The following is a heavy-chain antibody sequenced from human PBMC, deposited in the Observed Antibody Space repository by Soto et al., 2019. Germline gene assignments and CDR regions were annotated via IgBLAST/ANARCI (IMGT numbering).Heavy chain of an antibody. Sequence: ASVKVSCKASGCTFSSRDSNWERQAPGQVLEWMGGIIPISEPTNYKQIFQGRVSIVADISTSTAYMAMSSLRSEDTAVYYLARALLEHSYDSGGYGMYFHAMDVWGQGTPVTVSS. CDR2: IIPISEPT. V-gene: IGHV1-69*06. CDR1: GCTFSSRD. CDR3: ARALLEHSYDSGGYGMYFHAMDV. D-gene: IGHD3-22*01. J-gene: IGHJ6*02.